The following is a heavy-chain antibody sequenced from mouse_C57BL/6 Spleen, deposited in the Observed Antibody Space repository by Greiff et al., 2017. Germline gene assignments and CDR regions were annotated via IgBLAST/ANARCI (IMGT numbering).Heavy chain of an antibody. CDR3: ASAYGSSYDAMDY. D-gene: IGHD1-1*01. J-gene: IGHJ4*01. CDR2: IHPNSGST. V-gene: IGHV1-64*01. Sequence: VQLQQPGAELVKPGASVKLSCKASGYTFTSYWMHWVKQRPGQGLEWIGMIHPNSGSTNYNEKFKSKATLTVDKSSSTAYMQLSSLTSEDSAVYYCASAYGSSYDAMDYWGQGTSVTASS. CDR1: GYTFTSYW.